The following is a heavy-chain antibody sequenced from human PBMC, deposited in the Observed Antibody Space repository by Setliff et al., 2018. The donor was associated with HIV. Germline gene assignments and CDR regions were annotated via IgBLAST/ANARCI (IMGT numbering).Heavy chain of an antibody. CDR1: GYTFTSYY. V-gene: IGHV1-46*01. D-gene: IGHD3-3*01. CDR3: ARDRVRITIFGANDASDI. CDR2: INPSGGSS. J-gene: IGHJ3*02. Sequence: ASVKVSCKASGYTFTSYYMNWVRQAPGQGLEWMGIINPSGGSSTYAQKFQGRVAMTRDTSTSTVYMKLSSLRSEDTAGYYCARDRVRITIFGANDASDIWGQGTMVTVSS.